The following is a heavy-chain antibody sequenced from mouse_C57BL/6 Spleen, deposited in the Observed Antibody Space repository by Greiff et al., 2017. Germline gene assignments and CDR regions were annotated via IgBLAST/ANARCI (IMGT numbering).Heavy chain of an antibody. V-gene: IGHV14-4*01. J-gene: IGHJ3*01. CDR1: GFNIKDDY. D-gene: IGHD1-1*01. CDR2: IDPENGDT. Sequence: SGAELVRPGASVKLSCTASGFNIKDDYMHWVKQRPEQGLEWIGWIDPENGDTEYASKFQGKATITADTSSNTAYLQLSSLTSEDTAVYYCTPITTVGAYWGQGTLVTVSA. CDR3: TPITTVGAY.